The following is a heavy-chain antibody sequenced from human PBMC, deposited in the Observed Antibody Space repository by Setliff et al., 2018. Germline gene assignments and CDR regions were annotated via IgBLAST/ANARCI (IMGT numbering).Heavy chain of an antibody. J-gene: IGHJ4*02. D-gene: IGHD2-21*01. V-gene: IGHV1-18*01. Sequence: ASVKVSCKASGYILNSYGISWVRQAPGQGLEWMGWISSYNDVTNYAQRFQGRVTMTTDTSTSASYMELRSLRSDDTAVYYCAISTLSIACHRTLGEEVCGQGTLLTVSS. CDR1: GYILNSYG. CDR3: AISTLSIACHRTLGEEV. CDR2: ISSYNDVT.